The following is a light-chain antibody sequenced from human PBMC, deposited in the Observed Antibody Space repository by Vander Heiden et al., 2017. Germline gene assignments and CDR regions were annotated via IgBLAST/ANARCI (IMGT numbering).Light chain of an antibody. J-gene: IGKJ5*01. CDR1: QSISIW. Sequence: DIHMTHSPSTLSASVGDRVAIPCQVRQSISIWLAWYQQKPGKAPKLLIYKAASLESGVPSRFSGSGSGTEFTLTISSLQPDDFATYYCQQYNSYSPDTFGQGTRLEIK. CDR2: KAA. V-gene: IGKV1-5*03. CDR3: QQYNSYSPDT.